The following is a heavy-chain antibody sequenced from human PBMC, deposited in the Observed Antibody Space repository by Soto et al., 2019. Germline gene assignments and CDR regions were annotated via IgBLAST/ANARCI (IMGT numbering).Heavy chain of an antibody. D-gene: IGHD1-26*01. V-gene: IGHV1-69*12. CDR2: IIPIFPTP. J-gene: IGHJ6*02. CDR1: RGTFGNSA. CDR3: ARDKDLQQLGGSYYFGIDV. Sequence: QVQLVQSGAEVKKPGSSVTVSCKASRGTFGNSAISWVRQAPGQGLEWMGGIIPIFPTPDYAQKCQGRVTITGDESTRTADRELTSLRSEDTAVYYCARDKDLQQLGGSYYFGIDVWGQGTMVTVSS.